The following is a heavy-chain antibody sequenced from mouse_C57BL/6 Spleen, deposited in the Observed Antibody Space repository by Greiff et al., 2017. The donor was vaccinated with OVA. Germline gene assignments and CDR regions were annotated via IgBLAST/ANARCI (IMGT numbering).Heavy chain of an antibody. CDR1: GYAFSSSW. CDR2: IYPGDGDT. Sequence: QVQLQQSGPELVKPGASVKISCKASGYAFSSSWMNWVKQRPGKGLEWIGRIYPGDGDTNYNGKFKGKATLTADKSSSTAYMQLSSLTSEDSAVYFCAREGDNWDVQGFAYWGQGTLVTVSA. J-gene: IGHJ3*01. V-gene: IGHV1-82*01. CDR3: AREGDNWDVQGFAY. D-gene: IGHD4-1*01.